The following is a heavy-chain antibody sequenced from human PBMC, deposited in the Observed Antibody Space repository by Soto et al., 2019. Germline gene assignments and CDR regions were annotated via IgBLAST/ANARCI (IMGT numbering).Heavy chain of an antibody. V-gene: IGHV3-23*01. CDR3: ARYIPGVRYYGMDV. CDR2: LGESGTPT. D-gene: IGHD2-2*01. J-gene: IGHJ6*02. CDR1: GFTFSSYA. Sequence: VQLLESGGGLVQPGGSLRLSCAASGFTFSSYAMKWVRQAPGKGLEWVSLLGESGTPTYYADSVKGRFTISRDNSENTLFLEMYSLRAEDTAVYYCARYIPGVRYYGMDVWGQGTTVTVSS.